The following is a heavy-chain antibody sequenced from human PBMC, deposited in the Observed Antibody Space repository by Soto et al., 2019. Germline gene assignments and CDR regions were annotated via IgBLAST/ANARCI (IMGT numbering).Heavy chain of an antibody. CDR1: GFTFTDAW. CDR2: IKSKGVGETK. J-gene: IGHJ4*02. CDR3: AKVGFPYSYGYLFYY. V-gene: IGHV3-15*01. D-gene: IGHD5-18*01. Sequence: PGGSLGLSCAASGFTFTDAWMSWVRQAPGKGLEWVARIKSKGVGETKDYGAAVEGRLTISRDDSRSTLYLQMNSLRVEDTAVYYCAKVGFPYSYGYLFYYWGQGTLVTVSS.